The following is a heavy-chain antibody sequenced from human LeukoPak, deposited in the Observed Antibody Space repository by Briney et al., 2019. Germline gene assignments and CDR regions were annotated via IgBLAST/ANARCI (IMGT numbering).Heavy chain of an antibody. V-gene: IGHV3-48*01. CDR2: IGTSSTTI. CDR3: ARAGEGPFYYYGMDV. CDR1: GFTFSSYT. J-gene: IGHJ6*02. Sequence: GGSLRLSCAASGFTFSSYTMNWVRQPPGKGLEWVSNIGTSSTTIYYADSVKGRFTISRDNAKNSLYLQMNSLRAEDTAVYYCARAGEGPFYYYGMDVWGQGTTVTVPS. D-gene: IGHD7-27*01.